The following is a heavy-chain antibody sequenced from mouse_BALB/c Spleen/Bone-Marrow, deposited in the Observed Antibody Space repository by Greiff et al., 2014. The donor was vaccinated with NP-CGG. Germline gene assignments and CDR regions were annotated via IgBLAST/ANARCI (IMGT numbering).Heavy chain of an antibody. J-gene: IGHJ1*01. D-gene: IGHD2-14*01. CDR2: IHPSSGNT. CDR3: ARFYRFWYFDV. CDR1: GYTFTSSW. Sequence: VQLQQSGSVLVRPGASVKLSCKASGYTFTSSWMHWAKQRPGQGLEWIGDIHPSSGNTNYNEKFRGKATLTVDTSSNTAYVDLSSLTSEDSAVYYCARFYRFWYFDVWGAGTTVTVSS. V-gene: IGHV1S130*01.